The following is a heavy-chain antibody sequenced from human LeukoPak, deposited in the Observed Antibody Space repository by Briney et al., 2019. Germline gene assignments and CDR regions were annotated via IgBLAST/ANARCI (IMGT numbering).Heavy chain of an antibody. CDR1: GYTFTGYY. Sequence: ASVKVSCKASGYTFTGYYMHWVRQAPGQGLEWMGWINPDSGDTNYAQRFQGRVTMTRDTSISTAYMELSRLTSDDTAMYYCAKVLHGAVTFDIWGQGTMVTVSS. CDR2: INPDSGDT. D-gene: IGHD4-17*01. CDR3: AKVLHGAVTFDI. V-gene: IGHV1-2*02. J-gene: IGHJ3*02.